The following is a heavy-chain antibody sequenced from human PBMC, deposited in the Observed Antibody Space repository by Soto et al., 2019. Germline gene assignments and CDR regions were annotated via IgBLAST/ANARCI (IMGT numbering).Heavy chain of an antibody. J-gene: IGHJ4*02. D-gene: IGHD2-15*01. Sequence: GASVKVSCKASGYTFTSYGISWVRQAPGQGLEWMGWISAYNGNTNYAQKLQGRVTITTDTSTSTAYMELRSLRSDDTAVYYCARGYCSGGSCYDGFFDYWGQGTQVTVSS. V-gene: IGHV1-18*01. CDR3: ARGYCSGGSCYDGFFDY. CDR2: ISAYNGNT. CDR1: GYTFTSYG.